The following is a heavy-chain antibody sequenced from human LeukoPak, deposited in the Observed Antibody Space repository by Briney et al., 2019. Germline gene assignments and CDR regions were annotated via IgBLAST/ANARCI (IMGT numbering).Heavy chain of an antibody. V-gene: IGHV6-1*01. D-gene: IGHD6-13*01. Sequence: SQTLSLTCAISGDSVSNNSAAWNWIRQSPSRGLEWLGRTHYRSKWYNDYAVSVKSRITIDPDTSKNQFSLQLNSVTPEDTAVYYCARASVTAAGIATFDYWGQGTLVTVSS. CDR2: THYRSKWYN. CDR3: ARASVTAAGIATFDY. J-gene: IGHJ4*02. CDR1: GDSVSNNSAA.